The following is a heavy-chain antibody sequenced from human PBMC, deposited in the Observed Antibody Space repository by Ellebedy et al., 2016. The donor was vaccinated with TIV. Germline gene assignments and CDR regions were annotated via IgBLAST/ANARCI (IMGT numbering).Heavy chain of an antibody. J-gene: IGHJ4*02. CDR2: IKSDGTIR. V-gene: IGHV3-74*01. CDR3: VRDPSTVVTPFFDV. D-gene: IGHD4-23*01. CDR1: GFTFSKSW. Sequence: GESLKISCGASGFTFSKSWMHWVRQAPGKGLEWVARIKSDGTIRDYGDFVKGRFTVSRDNAKNSLYLQMNSLRPDDTAVYYCVRDPSTVVTPFFDVWGQGALVAVSS.